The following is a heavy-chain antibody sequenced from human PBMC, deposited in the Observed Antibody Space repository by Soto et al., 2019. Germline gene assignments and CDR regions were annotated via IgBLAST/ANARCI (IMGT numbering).Heavy chain of an antibody. CDR2: IIPIFGTA. Sequence: QVQLVQSGAEVKKPGSSVKVSCKASGGTFSSYAISWVRQAPGQGLEWMGGIIPIFGTANYAQKFQGRVTITADESTSTDYMELSSLRSEDTAVYYCASLVYCSGGSCRNWFDPWGQGTLVTVSS. CDR1: GGTFSSYA. J-gene: IGHJ5*02. CDR3: ASLVYCSGGSCRNWFDP. V-gene: IGHV1-69*01. D-gene: IGHD2-15*01.